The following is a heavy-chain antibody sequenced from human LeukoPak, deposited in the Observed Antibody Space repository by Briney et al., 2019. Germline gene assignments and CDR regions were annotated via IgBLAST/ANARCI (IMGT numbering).Heavy chain of an antibody. D-gene: IGHD3-22*01. Sequence: SETLSLTCTVSGGSISSYYWSWIRQPAGKGLEWIGRIYTSGSTNYNPSLKSRVTMSVDTSKNQFSLKLSSVTAADTAVYYCARGYYYDSSGYSGLDYWGQGTLVTVSS. V-gene: IGHV4-4*07. CDR2: IYTSGST. CDR3: ARGYYYDSSGYSGLDY. J-gene: IGHJ4*02. CDR1: GGSISSYY.